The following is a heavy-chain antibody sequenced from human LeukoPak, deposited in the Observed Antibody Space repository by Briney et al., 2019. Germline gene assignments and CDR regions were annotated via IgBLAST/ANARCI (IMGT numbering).Heavy chain of an antibody. D-gene: IGHD6-6*01. Sequence: ASVKVSCKASGYTFTSYDINWMRQATGQGLEWMGGVIPIFGTANYAQKFQGRVTITADESTSTAYMELSSLRSEDTAVYYCARGAKEQLAVAYYYYYYGMDVWGQGTTVTVSS. CDR3: ARGAKEQLAVAYYYYYYGMDV. V-gene: IGHV1-69*13. CDR1: GYTFTSYD. J-gene: IGHJ6*02. CDR2: VIPIFGTA.